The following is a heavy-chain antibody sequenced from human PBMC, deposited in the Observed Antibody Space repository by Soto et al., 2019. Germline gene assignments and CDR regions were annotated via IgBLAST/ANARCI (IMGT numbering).Heavy chain of an antibody. J-gene: IGHJ6*02. CDR2: INHSGST. Sequence: SETLSLTCTVSGGSISGYYWSWIRQPPGKGLEWIGEINHSGSTNYNPSLKSRVTISVDTSKNQFSLKLSSVTAADTAVYYCARAYTWGSSWSSRYYYGMDVWGQGTTVTVSS. V-gene: IGHV4-34*01. CDR3: ARAYTWGSSWSSRYYYGMDV. CDR1: GGSISGYY. D-gene: IGHD6-13*01.